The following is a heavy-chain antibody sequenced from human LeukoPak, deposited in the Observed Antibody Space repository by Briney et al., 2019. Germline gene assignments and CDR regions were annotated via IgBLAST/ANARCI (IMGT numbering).Heavy chain of an antibody. V-gene: IGHV4-4*07. CDR2: IYTSGST. D-gene: IGHD2-2*01. Sequence: SETLSLTCTVSGGSISSYYWSWIRQPAGKVLEWIGRIYTSGSTNYNPSLKSRVTMSVDTSKNQFSLKLSSVTAADTAVYYCAGQQDIEVVPASYYYMDVWGKGTTVTVSS. CDR1: GGSISSYY. J-gene: IGHJ6*03. CDR3: AGQQDIEVVPASYYYMDV.